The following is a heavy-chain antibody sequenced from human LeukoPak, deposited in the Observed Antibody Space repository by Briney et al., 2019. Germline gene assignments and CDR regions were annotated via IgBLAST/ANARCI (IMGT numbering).Heavy chain of an antibody. D-gene: IGHD6-25*01. CDR2: ISYDGSNK. J-gene: IGHJ6*02. V-gene: IGHV3-30-3*01. CDR1: GFTFSSYA. CDR3: ARSRSRGRGYYYGMDV. Sequence: GGSLRLSCAASGFTFSSYAMHWVRQAPGKGLEWVAVISYDGSNKYYADSVKGRFTISRDNSKNTLYLQMNSLRAEDTAVYYCARSRSRGRGYYYGMDVWGQGTTVTVSS.